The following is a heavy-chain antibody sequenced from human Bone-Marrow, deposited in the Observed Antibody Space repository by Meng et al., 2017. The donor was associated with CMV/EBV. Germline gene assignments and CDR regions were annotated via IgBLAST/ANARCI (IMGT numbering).Heavy chain of an antibody. CDR1: GFTFSSYA. D-gene: IGHD5-18*01. CDR3: ARWGGYSPFDY. V-gene: IGHV3-74*01. CDR2: INSDGSST. Sequence: GGSLRLSCAASGFTFSSYAMSWVRQAPGKGLVWVSRINSDGSSTSYADSVKGRFTISRDNAKNSLYLQMNSLRAEDTAVFYCARWGGYSPFDYWGQGTLVTSPQ. J-gene: IGHJ4*02.